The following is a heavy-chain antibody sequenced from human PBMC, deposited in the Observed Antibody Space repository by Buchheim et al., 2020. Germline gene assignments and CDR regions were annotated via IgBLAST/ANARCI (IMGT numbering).Heavy chain of an antibody. CDR1: GASISSTNW. CDR3: ARVRQYGSSTSCYHDP. Sequence: QVQLQESGPGLVKPSGTLSLTCAVSGASISSTNWWNWVRQPPGKGLEWIGEIFHSGSTNYNPSLQSRVTISVDKSNHPFSLTLTSVTAADTAVYYCARVRQYGSSTSCYHDPWGQGTL. V-gene: IGHV4-4*02. J-gene: IGHJ5*02. CDR2: IFHSGST. D-gene: IGHD2-2*01.